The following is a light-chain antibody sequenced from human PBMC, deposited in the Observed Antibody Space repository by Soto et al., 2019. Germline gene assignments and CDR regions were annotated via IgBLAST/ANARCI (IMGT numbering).Light chain of an antibody. CDR2: DVT. Sequence: CTGTSSDIGSYNYVSWYQQHPGKAPKLMIYDVTNRPSGVSNRFSGSKSGNTASLTISGLQAEDEADYYCTSYTSSYTYVFGTGTKVTVL. J-gene: IGLJ1*01. V-gene: IGLV2-14*03. CDR1: SSDIGSYNY. CDR3: TSYTSSYTYV.